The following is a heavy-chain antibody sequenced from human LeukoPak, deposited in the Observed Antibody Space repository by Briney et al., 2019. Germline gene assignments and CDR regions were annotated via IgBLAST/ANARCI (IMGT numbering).Heavy chain of an antibody. CDR3: AKSVNGDSPFAAFDI. CDR1: GFKFDEYV. CDR2: ISWNSGSI. Sequence: PGRSLRLSCEASGFKFDEYVMHWVRQAPGKGLEWVSGISWNSGSIGYADSVKGRFAISRDNAKNSLYLQMNSLRAEDTALYYCAKSVNGDSPFAAFDIWGQGTMVTVSS. D-gene: IGHD4-17*01. J-gene: IGHJ3*02. V-gene: IGHV3-9*01.